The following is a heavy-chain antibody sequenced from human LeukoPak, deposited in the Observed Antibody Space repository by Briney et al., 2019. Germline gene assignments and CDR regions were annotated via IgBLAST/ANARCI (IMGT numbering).Heavy chain of an antibody. CDR1: GFTVSSNY. D-gene: IGHD3-10*01. Sequence: GGSLRLSCAASGFTVSSNYMSWVRQAPGKGLEWVSVIYSGGSTYYADSVKGRFTISRDNSKNTLYLQMNSLRSEDTAVYYCARDLTMVRGVKTGFDPWGQGTLVTVSS. CDR2: IYSGGST. CDR3: ARDLTMVRGVKTGFDP. J-gene: IGHJ5*02. V-gene: IGHV3-53*05.